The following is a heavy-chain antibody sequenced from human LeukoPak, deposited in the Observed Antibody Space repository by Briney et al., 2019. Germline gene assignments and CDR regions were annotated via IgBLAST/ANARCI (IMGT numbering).Heavy chain of an antibody. CDR3: ARDRSITGTYGFDY. D-gene: IGHD1-20*01. CDR1: GYTFTSYG. V-gene: IGHV1-18*01. CDR2: ISAYNGNT. J-gene: IGHJ4*02. Sequence: ASVKVSCKASGYTFTSYGISWVRQAPGQGLEWMGWISAYNGNTNYAQKLQGRVTMTTDTSTSTAYMELRSLRSDDTAVYYCARDRSITGTYGFDYWGQGTLVTVSS.